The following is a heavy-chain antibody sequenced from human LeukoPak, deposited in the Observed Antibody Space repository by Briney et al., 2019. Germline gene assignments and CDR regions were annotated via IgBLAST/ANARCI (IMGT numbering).Heavy chain of an antibody. V-gene: IGHV3-74*01. J-gene: IGHJ1*01. CDR3: ARDWPTIAAAGTIPEYFQH. CDR1: GFTFSSYW. Sequence: GGSLRLSCAASGFTFSSYWMYWVRQAPGKGQVWVSRINSDGSSTSYADPVKGRFTISRDNAKNTLFLQMNSLRAEDTAVYYCARDWPTIAAAGTIPEYFQHWGQGTLVTVSS. D-gene: IGHD6-13*01. CDR2: INSDGSST.